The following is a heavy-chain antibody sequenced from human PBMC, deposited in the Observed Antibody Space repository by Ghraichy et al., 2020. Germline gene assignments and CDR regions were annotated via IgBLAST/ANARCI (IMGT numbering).Heavy chain of an antibody. CDR1: GFTFSSYG. J-gene: IGHJ5*02. Sequence: GGSLRLSCAASGFTFSSYGMHWVRQAPGKGLEWVAVISYDGSNKYYADSVKGRFTISRDNSKNTLYLQMNSLRAEDTAVYYCAKGPEYYDFWSGYYRSWFDPWGQGTLVTVSS. CDR2: ISYDGSNK. D-gene: IGHD3-3*01. V-gene: IGHV3-30*18. CDR3: AKGPEYYDFWSGYYRSWFDP.